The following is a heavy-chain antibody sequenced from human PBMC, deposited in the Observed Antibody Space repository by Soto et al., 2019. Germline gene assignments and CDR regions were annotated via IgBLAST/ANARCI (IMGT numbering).Heavy chain of an antibody. J-gene: IGHJ4*02. Sequence: SETLSLTCTVSGGSISSDDSYWSWIRQPPGKGLEWIGYIYYSGSTYYNPSLKSRVTISVDTSKNQFSLKLNSVTAADTAVYYCARDRGGYERIDYWGQGTLVTVSS. D-gene: IGHD5-12*01. CDR2: IYYSGST. V-gene: IGHV4-30-4*01. CDR1: GGSISSDDSY. CDR3: ARDRGGYERIDY.